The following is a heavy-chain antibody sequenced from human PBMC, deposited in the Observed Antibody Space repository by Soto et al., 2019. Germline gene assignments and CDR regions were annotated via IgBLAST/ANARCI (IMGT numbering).Heavy chain of an antibody. CDR1: GFSFSSYW. Sequence: EVQLEESEGGLVQPGGSLRLSCAASGFSFSSYWIHWVRQAPGKGLVWVSRIKTDGSSTDYADSVKGRFTISRDNAKNTLYLQMNSLRAEDTAVYYCAKREGNTYGLFHWGQGTLVTVSS. D-gene: IGHD5-18*01. CDR3: AKREGNTYGLFH. V-gene: IGHV3-74*01. CDR2: IKTDGSST. J-gene: IGHJ4*02.